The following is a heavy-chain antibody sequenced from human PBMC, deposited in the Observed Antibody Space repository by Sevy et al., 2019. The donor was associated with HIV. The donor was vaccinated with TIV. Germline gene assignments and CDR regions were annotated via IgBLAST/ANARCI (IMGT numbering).Heavy chain of an antibody. J-gene: IGHJ6*02. Sequence: SETLSLTCTVSGGSISSYYWSWIRQPPGKGLEWIGYIYYSGSTNYNPSLKSRVTISVDTSKNQSTLKLSSVTAADTAVYYCARDSTPLGADFWSGYYRGSDYYYYGMDVWGQGTTVTVSS. CDR3: ARDSTPLGADFWSGYYRGSDYYYYGMDV. CDR2: IYYSGST. D-gene: IGHD3-3*01. CDR1: GGSISSYY. V-gene: IGHV4-59*01.